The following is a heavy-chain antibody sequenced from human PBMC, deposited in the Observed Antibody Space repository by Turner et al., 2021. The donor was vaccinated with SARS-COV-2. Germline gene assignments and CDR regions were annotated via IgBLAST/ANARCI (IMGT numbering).Heavy chain of an antibody. D-gene: IGHD3-22*01. CDR2: IFYDVSNK. CDR3: ARDHYYDSSGYTLDAFDI. CDR1: GFTFSSYG. V-gene: IGHV3-33*01. Sequence: QVQLVESGGGVVQPGRSLRLSCAASGFTFSSYGMHWVRQAPGKGLVWVAVIFYDVSNKYYADSVKGRFTISRDNSKNTLYLQMNSLRAEDTAVYYCARDHYYDSSGYTLDAFDIWGQGTMVTISS. J-gene: IGHJ3*02.